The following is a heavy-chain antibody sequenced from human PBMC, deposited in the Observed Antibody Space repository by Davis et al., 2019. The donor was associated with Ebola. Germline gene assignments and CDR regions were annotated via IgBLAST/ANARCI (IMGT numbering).Heavy chain of an antibody. CDR3: ARGPLTALDY. CDR1: GFTFSNAW. V-gene: IGHV3-11*01. D-gene: IGHD3-9*01. CDR2: ISASGSPI. J-gene: IGHJ4*02. Sequence: PGGSLRLSCAGSGFTFSNAWFSWVRQAPGKGLEWVSFISASGSPIYYADSVKGRFTISRDTARNSVHLQMDSLRAEDTGIYYCARGPLTALDYWGQGTLVTVSS.